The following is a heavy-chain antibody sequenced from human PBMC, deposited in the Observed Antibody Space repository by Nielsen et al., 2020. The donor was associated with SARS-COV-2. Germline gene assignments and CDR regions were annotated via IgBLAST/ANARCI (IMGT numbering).Heavy chain of an antibody. CDR3: ARDSEIDY. CDR1: GFTFSSYA. V-gene: IGHV3-30-3*01. CDR2: ISYDGSNK. Sequence: GGSLRLSCAASGFTFSSYAMHWVRQAPGKGLEWVAVISYDGSNKYYADSVKGRFTISRDNSKNTLYLQMNSLRAEGTAVYYCARDSEIDYWGQGTLVTVSS. J-gene: IGHJ4*02.